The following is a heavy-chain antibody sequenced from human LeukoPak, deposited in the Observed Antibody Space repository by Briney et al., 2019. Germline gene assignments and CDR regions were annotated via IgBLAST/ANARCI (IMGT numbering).Heavy chain of an antibody. CDR2: INHSGST. D-gene: IGHD2-2*02. V-gene: IGHV4-34*01. CDR3: ARVPYQGYIPVFYYMDV. Sequence: SETLSLTCSVSGASVTGTYWSWVRQTPGKGLEWIGEINHSGSTNYNPSLKSRVTISVDTSKNQFSLKLSSVTAADTAVYYCARVPYQGYIPVFYYMDVWGKGTTVTVSS. CDR1: GASVTGTY. J-gene: IGHJ6*03.